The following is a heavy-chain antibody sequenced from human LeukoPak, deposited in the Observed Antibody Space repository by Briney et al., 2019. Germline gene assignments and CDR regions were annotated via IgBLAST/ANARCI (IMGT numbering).Heavy chain of an antibody. V-gene: IGHV1-69*05. CDR3: ARGSFRYYYMDV. J-gene: IGHJ6*03. CDR1: GGTFSSYA. D-gene: IGHD2/OR15-2a*01. Sequence: SVKVSCKASGGTFSSYAISWVRQAPGQGLEWMGGIIPIFGTANYAQKFQVRVTITTDESTSTAYMELSSLRSEDTAVYYCARGSFRYYYMDVWGKGTTVTVSS. CDR2: IIPIFGTA.